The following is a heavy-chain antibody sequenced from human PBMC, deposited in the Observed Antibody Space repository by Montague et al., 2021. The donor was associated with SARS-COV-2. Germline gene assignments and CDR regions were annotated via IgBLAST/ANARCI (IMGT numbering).Heavy chain of an antibody. CDR1: GFIFDDYG. D-gene: IGHD3-22*01. V-gene: IGHV3-20*04. CDR3: ARLRDSGAYGDPDDY. CDR2: INWGGVTT. J-gene: IGHJ4*02. Sequence: SLRLSCAASGFIFDDYGMSWVRQAPGKGLEWVSGINWGGVTTRYADSVRGRFTISRDNAKRSQQLQMNSLRADDTAFYYCARLRDSGAYGDPDDYWGQGTLVIVSS.